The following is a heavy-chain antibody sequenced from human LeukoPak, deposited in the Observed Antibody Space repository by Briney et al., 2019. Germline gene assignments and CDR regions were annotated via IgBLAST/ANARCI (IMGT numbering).Heavy chain of an antibody. CDR1: GFAFSISA. CDR3: AKDKDPGDDLAARYDYYYFYGVDV. D-gene: IGHD4-17*01. Sequence: GGSLRLSCAASGFAFSISAINWVRQAPGKGLEWISCISGSGRTTYYADSVRGRFTISRDNSRNTVFLQLNNLRAEDTAVYHCAKDKDPGDDLAARYDYYYFYGVDVWGQGTTVTVSS. CDR2: ISGSGRTT. J-gene: IGHJ6*02. V-gene: IGHV3-23*01.